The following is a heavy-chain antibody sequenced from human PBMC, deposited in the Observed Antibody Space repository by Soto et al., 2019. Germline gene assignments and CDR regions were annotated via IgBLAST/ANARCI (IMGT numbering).Heavy chain of an antibody. Sequence: GLEWIGRIDVGSGNTNYAQKFQDRVTMTRDTSTSTVYMELSSLRSEDTAVYYCARNYDSSGYSLVLDYWGQGTLVTVSS. D-gene: IGHD3-22*01. CDR2: IDVGSGNT. J-gene: IGHJ4*02. V-gene: IGHV1-58*01. CDR3: ARNYDSSGYSLVLDY.